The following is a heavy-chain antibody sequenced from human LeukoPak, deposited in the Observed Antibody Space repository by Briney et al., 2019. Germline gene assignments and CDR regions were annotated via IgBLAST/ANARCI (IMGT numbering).Heavy chain of an antibody. J-gene: IGHJ4*02. V-gene: IGHV1-8*01. CDR2: MNPNSGNT. CDR3: ARGYDSSGYYFHY. D-gene: IGHD3-22*01. Sequence: ASVKVSCKASGYTFTSYDINWVRQATGQGLEWMGWMNPNSGNTGYAQKFQGRVTMTRNTSIRTAYMELSSLRSEDTAVYYCARGYDSSGYYFHYWGQGTLVTVSS. CDR1: GYTFTSYD.